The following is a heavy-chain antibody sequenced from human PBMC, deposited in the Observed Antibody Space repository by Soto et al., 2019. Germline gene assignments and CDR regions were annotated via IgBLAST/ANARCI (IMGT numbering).Heavy chain of an antibody. CDR2: IKQDGSDK. CDR3: ASPQQWLGQGGDFDC. Sequence: EVQLVESGGGLVQPGGSLRLSCAASGFTFSSYWMSWVRQAPGKGLEWVANIKQDGSDKYYVDSVKGRFTISRDNSKNSLYRQMNSLRAEDTAIYYCASPQQWLGQGGDFDCWGHGTLVTVSS. J-gene: IGHJ4*01. CDR1: GFTFSSYW. D-gene: IGHD6-19*01. V-gene: IGHV3-7*05.